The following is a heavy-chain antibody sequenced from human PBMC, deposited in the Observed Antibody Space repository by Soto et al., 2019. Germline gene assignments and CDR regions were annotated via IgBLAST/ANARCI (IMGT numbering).Heavy chain of an antibody. Sequence: SETLSLTCTVSSGSISSSNWWSWVRQPPGKGLEWIGEIYHSGSTNYNPSLKSRVTISVDKSKNQFSLKLSSVTAADTAVYYCARVKYSNTPYYYYYMDVWGKGTTVTVSS. CDR2: IYHSGST. CDR3: ARVKYSNTPYYYYYMDV. V-gene: IGHV4-4*02. J-gene: IGHJ6*03. CDR1: SGSISSSNW. D-gene: IGHD4-4*01.